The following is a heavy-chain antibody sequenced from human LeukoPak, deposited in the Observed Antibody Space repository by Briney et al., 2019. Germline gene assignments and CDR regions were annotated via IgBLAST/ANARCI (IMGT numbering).Heavy chain of an antibody. CDR1: GFTFSNYW. V-gene: IGHV3-74*01. CDR3: ATYPVIGFD. D-gene: IGHD2-2*03. J-gene: IGHJ4*02. Sequence: GGSLRLSCAASGFTFSNYWIHWVRQVPGKGLVWVARINDDGSSTTYADSVKGRFSISRDNAKNTVYLQMNSLRAEDTAVYYCATYPVIGFDWGQGTLVTVSS. CDR2: INDDGSST.